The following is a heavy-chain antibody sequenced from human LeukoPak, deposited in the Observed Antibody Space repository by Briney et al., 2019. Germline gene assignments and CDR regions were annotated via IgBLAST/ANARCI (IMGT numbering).Heavy chain of an antibody. V-gene: IGHV4-39*07. CDR1: GFTFSSYG. CDR2: IYYSGNT. CDR3: ARDSLDY. Sequence: GSLRLSCAASGFTFSSYGMHWVRQAPGKGLEWIGSIYYSGNTYYNPSLKSRVTISIDTSKNQFSLKLTSVTAADTAVYYCARDSLDYWGQGTLVTVSS. J-gene: IGHJ4*02.